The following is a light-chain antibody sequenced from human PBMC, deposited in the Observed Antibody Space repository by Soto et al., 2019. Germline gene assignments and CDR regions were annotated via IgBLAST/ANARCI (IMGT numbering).Light chain of an antibody. V-gene: IGKV3-15*01. Sequence: EIVMTQSPDTLSVSPGERATLSCRASQRVRSNLAWYQQKPGQGPRLLIYGASTRATGIPARFSGRESGTEFTLTISSLQSEDFAVYYGQQYNNWPPITFGQGTRLEMK. J-gene: IGKJ5*01. CDR1: QRVRSN. CDR3: QQYNNWPPIT. CDR2: GAS.